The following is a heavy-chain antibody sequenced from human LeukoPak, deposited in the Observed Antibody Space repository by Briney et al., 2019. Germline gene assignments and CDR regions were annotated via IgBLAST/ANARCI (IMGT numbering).Heavy chain of an antibody. D-gene: IGHD2-15*01. CDR1: GGSLSSHY. J-gene: IGHJ6*03. CDR2: ISNSGST. V-gene: IGHV4-59*11. Sequence: SETLSLTCTVSGGSLSSHYWIWIRQSPVKGLEWLGDISNSGSTSYNPSLKSRVTISIDTSKNQFSLKLSSVTAADTAVYYCGRDALVGYFSYYYMDVWGKGTTVTVSS. CDR3: GRDALVGYFSYYYMDV.